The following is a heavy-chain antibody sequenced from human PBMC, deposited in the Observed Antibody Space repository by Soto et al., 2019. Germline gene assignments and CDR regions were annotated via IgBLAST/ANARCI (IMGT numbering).Heavy chain of an antibody. D-gene: IGHD2-15*01. J-gene: IGHJ4*02. CDR2: ISSSSSYI. CDR3: ARESFSGPYFDY. Sequence: GGSLRLSCAASGFTFSSYSMNWVRQAPGKGLEWVSSISSSSSYIYYADSEKGRFTISRDNAKNSLYLQMNSLRAEDTAVYYCARESFSGPYFDYWGQGTLVTVSS. CDR1: GFTFSSYS. V-gene: IGHV3-21*01.